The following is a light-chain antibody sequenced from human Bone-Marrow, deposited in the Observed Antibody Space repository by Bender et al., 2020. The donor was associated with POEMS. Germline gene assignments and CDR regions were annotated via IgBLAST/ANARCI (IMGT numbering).Light chain of an antibody. V-gene: IGLV3-25*03. CDR2: QDT. CDR1: NLGQKY. Sequence: SYDLTQPPSVSVSPGQTATITCSGDNLGQKYASWYQQRPGQSPVLVIYQDTRRPSGIPERFSGSTSGTTVTLTISGVQADDEGDYYCQSADPGGAFVVFGGGTKLTVL. CDR3: QSADPGGAFVV. J-gene: IGLJ2*01.